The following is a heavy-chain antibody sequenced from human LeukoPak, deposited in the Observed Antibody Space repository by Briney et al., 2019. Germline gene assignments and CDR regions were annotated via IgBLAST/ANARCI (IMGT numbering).Heavy chain of an antibody. V-gene: IGHV3-20*04. D-gene: IGHD3-22*01. J-gene: IGHJ4*02. CDR3: ARDDVEYYYDSSGYRKDCFDY. Sequence: GGSLRLSCAASGFTFDDYGMSWVRQAPGKGLEWVSGINWNGGATGYADSVKGRFTISRDNAKNSLYLQMNSLRAEDTALYYCARDDVEYYYDSSGYRKDCFDYWGQGTLVTVSS. CDR2: INWNGGAT. CDR1: GFTFDDYG.